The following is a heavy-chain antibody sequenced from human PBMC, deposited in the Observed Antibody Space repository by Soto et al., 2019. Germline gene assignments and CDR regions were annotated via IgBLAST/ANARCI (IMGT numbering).Heavy chain of an antibody. CDR2: VYPYDSDT. D-gene: IGHD2-2*02. CDR3: ARVGGPYTAFDF. J-gene: IGHJ4*02. V-gene: IGHV5-51*01. Sequence: GESLKISCQASGYSFINFWIGWVRQMPGKGLEWMGIVYPYDSDTKYSPSFQGQVTVSADESISTAYPHWSSLQASDTAMYFCARVGGPYTAFDFWGQGPLVTVSS. CDR1: GYSFINFW.